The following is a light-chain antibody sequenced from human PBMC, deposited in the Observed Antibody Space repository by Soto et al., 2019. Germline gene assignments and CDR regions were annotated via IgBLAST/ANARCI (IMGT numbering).Light chain of an antibody. J-gene: IGKJ3*01. V-gene: IGKV3-20*01. Sequence: EIVLTQSPGTLSLSPGERVTLSCRASQSVTRSFLAWYQQKPGQAPRLLIYGASSRATGSPDRFSGSGSGTDFTLTISRLEPEDFAVYYCQQYGSSPQAFGPGTKVDIK. CDR3: QQYGSSPQA. CDR2: GAS. CDR1: QSVTRSF.